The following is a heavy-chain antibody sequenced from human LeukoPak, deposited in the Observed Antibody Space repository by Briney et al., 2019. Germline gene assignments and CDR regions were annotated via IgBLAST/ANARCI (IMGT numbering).Heavy chain of an antibody. CDR2: ITSTSSYI. V-gene: IGHV3-21*01. Sequence: GGSLRLSCAASGFTFSTYNMNWVRQAPGKGLEGVSSITSTSSYIYYADSVKGRFTISRDNAKSSLYLQMNSLRDEDTAVYYCARDPYSGSYGDYYYYYMDVWGKGTTVTISS. D-gene: IGHD1-26*01. CDR3: ARDPYSGSYGDYYYYYMDV. CDR1: GFTFSTYN. J-gene: IGHJ6*03.